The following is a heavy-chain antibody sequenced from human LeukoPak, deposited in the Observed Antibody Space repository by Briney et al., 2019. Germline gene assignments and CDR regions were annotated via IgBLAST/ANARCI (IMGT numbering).Heavy chain of an antibody. V-gene: IGHV4-59*01. Sequence: SETLSLTCTVSGGSISTYYWSWIRQPPGKGLEWIGYIYYIGSTNYNPSLKSRVTISVDTSKNQFSLKLNSVTAADTAVYYCARGGCNGGSCYSFYYGMDVWGKGTTVTVSS. D-gene: IGHD2-15*01. CDR3: ARGGCNGGSCYSFYYGMDV. CDR2: IYYIGST. J-gene: IGHJ6*04. CDR1: GGSISTYY.